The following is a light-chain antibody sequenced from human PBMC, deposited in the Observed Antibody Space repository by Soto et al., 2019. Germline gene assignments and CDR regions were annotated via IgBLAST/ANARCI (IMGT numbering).Light chain of an antibody. CDR2: DAS. Sequence: DIQMTQSPSTLSASVGDRVTITCRASQTINSWLAWYQQKPGKAPKVLIFDASSLKTGVPSRFSGSGSGTEFTLTVSSLQPDDFATYYCQQYNSYRWTFGLGTKVDIK. J-gene: IGKJ1*01. CDR1: QTINSW. CDR3: QQYNSYRWT. V-gene: IGKV1-5*01.